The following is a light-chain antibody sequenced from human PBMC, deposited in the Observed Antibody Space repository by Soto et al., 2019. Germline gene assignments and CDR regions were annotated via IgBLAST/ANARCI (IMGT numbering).Light chain of an antibody. CDR3: QQYTNWRT. CDR1: QSVGSS. V-gene: IGKV3D-15*01. CDR2: DAS. J-gene: IGKJ1*01. Sequence: EIVMTQSPATLSVSPGERATLSCRASQSVGSSLAWYQQKPGQAPRLLIYDASNRATGIPARFSGSGSGTEFTLTISSLQSEDFVVYYCQQYTNWRTFGQGTKVDIK.